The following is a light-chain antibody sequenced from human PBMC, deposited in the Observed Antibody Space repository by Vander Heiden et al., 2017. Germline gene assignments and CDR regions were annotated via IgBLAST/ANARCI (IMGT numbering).Light chain of an antibody. CDR2: WAS. Sequence: DIVMTQSPDSLAGSLGERATSNCKARQSVFDSSTNKNYLAWYQQKPGQPPKLLISWASTRESGVPERFSGSGSGTDFTLTIRSLQAEDVAVYYCQQFHTSPLTFGGGTKVEMK. V-gene: IGKV4-1*01. CDR3: QQFHTSPLT. J-gene: IGKJ4*01. CDR1: QSVFDSSTNKNY.